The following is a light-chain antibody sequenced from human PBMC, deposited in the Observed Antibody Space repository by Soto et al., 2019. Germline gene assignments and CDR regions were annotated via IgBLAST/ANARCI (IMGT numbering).Light chain of an antibody. V-gene: IGKV1-33*01. CDR2: DAS. J-gene: IGKJ1*01. CDR1: QDISNY. CDR3: LQDHDDSWT. Sequence: DIQMTQSPSSLSASVGDRVTITCQASQDISNYLNWYQRKPGKAPKLLIYDASNLETGVPSRFSGSGSGTEFSFTIDSLQPEDFATYYCLQDHDDSWTFGQGTKVDIK.